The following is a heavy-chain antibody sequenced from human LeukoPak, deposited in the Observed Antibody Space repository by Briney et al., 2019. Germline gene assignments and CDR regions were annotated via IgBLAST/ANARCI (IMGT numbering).Heavy chain of an antibody. CDR1: GYSFNTYW. V-gene: IGHV5-51*01. CDR2: IYPGDSDT. D-gene: IGHD3-22*01. CDR3: ARRDYYDSSGYFGY. J-gene: IGHJ4*02. Sequence: GESLKISCKGSGYSFNTYWIGWVRQMPGKGLEWMGIIYPGDSDTKYSPSFQGQVTISADKSISTAYLQWSSLKASDTAMYYCARRDYYDSSGYFGYWGQGTLVTVSS.